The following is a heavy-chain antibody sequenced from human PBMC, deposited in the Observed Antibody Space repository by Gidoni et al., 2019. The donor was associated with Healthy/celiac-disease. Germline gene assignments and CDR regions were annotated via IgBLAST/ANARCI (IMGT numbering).Heavy chain of an antibody. D-gene: IGHD6-19*01. CDR3: ATERPSYSSGWPCFDY. Sequence: EVQLLESGGGLVQPGGSLRLSCAASGFTFNSYAMSWVRQAPGKGLEWVSAISGSGGSTYYADSVKGRFTISRDNSKNTLYLQMNSLRAEDTAVYYCATERPSYSSGWPCFDYWGQGTLVTVSS. CDR2: ISGSGGST. CDR1: GFTFNSYA. J-gene: IGHJ4*02. V-gene: IGHV3-23*01.